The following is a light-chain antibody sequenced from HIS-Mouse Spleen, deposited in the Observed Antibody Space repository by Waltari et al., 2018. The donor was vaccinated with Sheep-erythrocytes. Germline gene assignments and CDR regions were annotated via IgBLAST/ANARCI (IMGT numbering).Light chain of an antibody. CDR3: QQFNNYPRT. CDR1: QGISSA. J-gene: IGKJ1*01. V-gene: IGKV1D-13*01. Sequence: AIQLTQSPSSLAASVGDRVTITCRASQGISSALAWYQQKPGKAPKPLIYDASSLESGVTSRFSGSGSATDFPLTISSLQTEDFATYYCQQFNNYPRTFGQGTKVEIK. CDR2: DAS.